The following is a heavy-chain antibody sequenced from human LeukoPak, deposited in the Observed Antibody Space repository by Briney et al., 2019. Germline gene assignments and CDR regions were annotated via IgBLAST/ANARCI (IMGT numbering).Heavy chain of an antibody. V-gene: IGHV4-34*01. CDR1: GGSFSGYY. CDR3: ARGAVPAAISSSQFSNWFDP. CDR2: INHSGST. J-gene: IGHJ5*02. D-gene: IGHD2-2*01. Sequence: SETLSLTCAVYGGSFSGYYWSWIRQPPGKGLEWIGEINHSGSTNCNPSLKSRVTISVDTSKNQFSLKLSSVTAADTAVYYCARGAVPAAISSSQFSNWFDPWGQGTLVTVSS.